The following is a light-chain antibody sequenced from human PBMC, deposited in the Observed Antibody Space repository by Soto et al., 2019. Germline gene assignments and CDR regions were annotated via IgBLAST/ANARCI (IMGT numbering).Light chain of an antibody. CDR1: QSVDSK. J-gene: IGKJ1*01. Sequence: EIVMTQSPATLSVSPGERATLSCRASQSVDSKLAWYQQKPGQGPRLLIYGASSRATGIPARFSGSGSVTEFNLTISSLQSEDFAVYYCQHYSTWLWTFGQGTKVEIK. V-gene: IGKV3-15*01. CDR3: QHYSTWLWT. CDR2: GAS.